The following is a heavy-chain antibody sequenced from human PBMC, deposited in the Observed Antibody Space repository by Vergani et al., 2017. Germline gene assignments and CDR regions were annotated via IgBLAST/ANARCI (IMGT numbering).Heavy chain of an antibody. V-gene: IGHV3-9*02. J-gene: IGHJ5*02. CDR3: AKDLGTSSGGGWFDP. D-gene: IGHD6-6*01. CDR1: GCTSAGYA. CDR2: IRWNSNSI. Sequence: EVQLEESGGGLVLPCRSLRLSCVASGCTSAGYAMHWVRQAPGKGLEWVSGIRWNSNSIGYADSVKGRFTISRDNAKNSLYLQMNSLRAEDTALYYCAKDLGTSSGGGWFDPWGQGTLVIVSS.